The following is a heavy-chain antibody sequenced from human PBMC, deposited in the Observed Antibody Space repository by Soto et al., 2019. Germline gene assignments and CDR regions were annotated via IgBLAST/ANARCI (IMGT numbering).Heavy chain of an antibody. CDR3: AALRQHYFDF. J-gene: IGHJ4*02. Sequence: QVQLQESGPGLVKPSQTLSLTCTVSGGSISSGAYYWSWIRQHPGKGLEWIGYIYYSGSTYSNPSLKRRVAISVDKSKNHFSLNLSSVTAADTAVYYCAALRQHYFDFWGQGTLVTVSS. CDR2: IYYSGST. V-gene: IGHV4-31*03. CDR1: GGSISSGAYY. D-gene: IGHD3-16*01.